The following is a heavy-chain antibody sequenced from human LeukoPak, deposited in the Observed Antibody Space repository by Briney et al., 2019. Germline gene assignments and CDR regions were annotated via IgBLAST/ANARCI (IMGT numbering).Heavy chain of an antibody. Sequence: SETLSLTCTVSGGSISTNTYWWGWIRQPPGKGLEWVASIFYSGSTHYNPSLKSRVTISVDTSKNQFSLKLTSVTAADTAMYYCARGGDLDYWGQGTLVTVSS. CDR3: ARGGDLDY. CDR2: IFYSGST. V-gene: IGHV4-39*07. CDR1: GGSISTNTYW. J-gene: IGHJ4*02.